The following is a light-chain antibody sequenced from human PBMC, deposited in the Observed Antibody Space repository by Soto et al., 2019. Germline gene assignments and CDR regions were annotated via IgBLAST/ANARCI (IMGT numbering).Light chain of an antibody. Sequence: DIVMTQSPDSLAVSLGERATINCKSSQSVLSSSNNKNFLAWYQQRSGQSPKLLIYWASTRESGVPDRFSGSGSGTDFTLTISSLQAEDVAVYYCQQYFSTPQTFGPGTKVDI. J-gene: IGKJ3*01. CDR3: QQYFSTPQT. CDR1: QSVLSSSNNKNF. V-gene: IGKV4-1*01. CDR2: WAS.